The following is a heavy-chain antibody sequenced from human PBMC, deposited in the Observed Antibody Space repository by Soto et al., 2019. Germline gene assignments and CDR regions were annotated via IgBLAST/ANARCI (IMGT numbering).Heavy chain of an antibody. CDR2: IIPILGIA. V-gene: IGHV1-69*08. Sequence: QVQLVQSGAEVKKPGSSVKVSCKASGGTFSSYTISWVRRAPGQGLEWMGRIIPILGIANYAQKFQGRVTITADKSTSTAYMELSSLRSEDTAVYYCARDLGTTYSNAFHIWGQGTMVTVSS. J-gene: IGHJ3*02. CDR1: GGTFSSYT. D-gene: IGHD1-7*01. CDR3: ARDLGTTYSNAFHI.